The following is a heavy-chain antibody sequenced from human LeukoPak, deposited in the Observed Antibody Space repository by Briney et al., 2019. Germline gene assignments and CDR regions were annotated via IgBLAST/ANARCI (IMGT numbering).Heavy chain of an antibody. Sequence: GRSLRLSCAASGFIFSHYGMHWVRQAPGKGLEWVAVIWHDGSSKYYADSVKGRFTISRDNSENTVYLQMNSLRAEDTAVYYCATLDYYGSGTYYNAGYWGQGTLVTVSS. J-gene: IGHJ4*02. CDR1: GFIFSHYG. D-gene: IGHD3-10*01. CDR2: IWHDGSSK. CDR3: ATLDYYGSGTYYNAGY. V-gene: IGHV3-33*08.